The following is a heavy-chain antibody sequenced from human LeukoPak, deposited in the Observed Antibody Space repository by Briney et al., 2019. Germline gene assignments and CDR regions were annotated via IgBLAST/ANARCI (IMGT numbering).Heavy chain of an antibody. CDR3: ARSFLGDWYFDL. D-gene: IGHD1-26*01. CDR1: GGSISSYY. V-gene: IGHV4-59*01. Sequence: ASETLSLTCTVSGGSISSYYWSWIRQPPGMGPEWIGCIYYSGSTNYNPSLKSRVTISVDTSKDQFSLRLTSVTAADTAVYYCARSFLGDWYFDLWGRGTLVTVSS. CDR2: IYYSGST. J-gene: IGHJ2*01.